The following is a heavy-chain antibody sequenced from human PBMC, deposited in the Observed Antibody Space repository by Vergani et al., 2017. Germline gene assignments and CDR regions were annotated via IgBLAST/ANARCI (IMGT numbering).Heavy chain of an antibody. V-gene: IGHV3-9*01. CDR2: ISWNSGSI. J-gene: IGHJ5*02. CDR1: GFTFDDYA. Sequence: EVQLVESGGGLVQPGRSLRLSCAASGFTFDDYAMHWVRQAPGKGLEWVSGISWNSGSIGYADAVKGRFTISRDNAKNSLYLQMNSLRAEGTALYYCAKGLHGNWFDPWGQGTLVTVSS. D-gene: IGHD4-11*01. CDR3: AKGLHGNWFDP.